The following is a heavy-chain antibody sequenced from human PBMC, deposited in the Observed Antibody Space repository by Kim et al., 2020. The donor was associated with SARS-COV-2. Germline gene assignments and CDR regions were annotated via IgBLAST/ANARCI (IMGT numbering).Heavy chain of an antibody. CDR2: IWYDGSNK. CDR3: ARDLSYIAAAPTVTGGVYYFDY. D-gene: IGHD6-13*01. CDR1: GFTFSSYG. V-gene: IGHV3-33*01. Sequence: GGSLRLSCAASGFTFSSYGMHWVRQAPGKGLEWVAVIWYDGSNKYYADSVKGRFTISRDNSKNTLYLQMNSLRAEDTAVYYCARDLSYIAAAPTVTGGVYYFDYWGQGTLVTVSS. J-gene: IGHJ4*02.